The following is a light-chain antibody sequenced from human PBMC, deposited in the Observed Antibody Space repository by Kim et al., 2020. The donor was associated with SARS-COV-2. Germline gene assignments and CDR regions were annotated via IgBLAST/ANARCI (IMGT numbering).Light chain of an antibody. CDR2: QDS. CDR3: QAWDSSTVV. CDR1: KLWDKF. J-gene: IGLJ2*01. V-gene: IGLV3-1*01. Sequence: VSPGQTASLTCSGDKLWDKFACWYQQKPGQSPVLVIYQDSKRPSGIPERFSGSNSGNTATLTIRGTQAMDEADYYCQAWDSSTVVFGGGTQLTVL.